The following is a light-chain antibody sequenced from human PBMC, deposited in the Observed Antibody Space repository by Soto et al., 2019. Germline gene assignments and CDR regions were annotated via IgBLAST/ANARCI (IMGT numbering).Light chain of an antibody. CDR2: GAS. V-gene: IGKV3D-15*01. J-gene: IGKJ1*01. Sequence: EILLTQSPGTLSLSPGDRATLSCRASQSLGSTFLAWYQQKSGQAPRLLIFGASTRATGIPARLSGSGSGTEFSLTISSLQSEDFAVYFCQQYNDWPMTFGQGTKV. CDR3: QQYNDWPMT. CDR1: QSLGST.